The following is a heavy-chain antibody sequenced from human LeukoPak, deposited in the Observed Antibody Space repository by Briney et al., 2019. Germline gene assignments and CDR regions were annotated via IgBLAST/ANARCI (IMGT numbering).Heavy chain of an antibody. CDR1: GGSFSNYY. J-gene: IGHJ5*02. CDR3: ARHPTALVSYVLDP. CDR2: IYYSGST. Sequence: PSETLSLIRTASGGSFSNYYWSWIRQPPGKGLKCLGYIYYSGSTNFNPSLKSRFTISVDTSKNQFSLNLRSVTPEDTAVYYFARHPTALVSYVLDPWGQGTLVSVSS. D-gene: IGHD5-18*01. V-gene: IGHV4-59*08.